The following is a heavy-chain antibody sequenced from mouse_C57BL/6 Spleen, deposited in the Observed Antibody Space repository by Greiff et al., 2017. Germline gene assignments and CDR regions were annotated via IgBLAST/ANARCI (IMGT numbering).Heavy chain of an antibody. Sequence: VQLQQPGAELVKPGASVKLSCKASGYTFTSYWMHWVKQRPGQGLEWIGMIHPNSGSTNYNEKFKSKATLTVDTSSSTAYMPLSSLTSEDSAVYYCARGEDRIYYSNYGYAMDYWGQGTSVTVSS. V-gene: IGHV1-64*01. CDR2: IHPNSGST. CDR3: ARGEDRIYYSNYGYAMDY. J-gene: IGHJ4*01. CDR1: GYTFTSYW. D-gene: IGHD2-5*01.